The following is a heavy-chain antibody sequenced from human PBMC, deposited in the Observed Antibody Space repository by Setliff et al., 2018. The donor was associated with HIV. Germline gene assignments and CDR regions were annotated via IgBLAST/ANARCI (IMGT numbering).Heavy chain of an antibody. CDR1: GGPFSGYY. D-gene: IGHD5-12*01. CDR3: ARRYSGYDWSPAGARTRYFDY. V-gene: IGHV4-34*01. J-gene: IGHJ4*02. CDR2: INHSGST. Sequence: SETLSLTCAVYGGPFSGYYWSWIRQPPGKGLEWIGEINHSGSTNYNPPLKSRVTISVDTSKNQFSLKLSSVTAADTAVYYCARRYSGYDWSPAGARTRYFDYWGQGTLVTVSS.